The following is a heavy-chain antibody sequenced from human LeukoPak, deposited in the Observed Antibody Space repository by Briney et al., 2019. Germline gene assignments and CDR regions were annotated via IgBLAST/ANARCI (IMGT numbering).Heavy chain of an antibody. D-gene: IGHD4-23*01. CDR3: AKDLNYGGNSGDAFDI. CDR1: GFTFSSYW. CDR2: IKKDGSEK. Sequence: GGSLRLSCAASGFTFSSYWMSWVRQAPGKGLEWVANIKKDGSEKYYVDSVKGRFTISRDNSKNTLYLQMNSLRAEDTAVYYCAKDLNYGGNSGDAFDIWGQGTMVTVSS. V-gene: IGHV3-7*01. J-gene: IGHJ3*02.